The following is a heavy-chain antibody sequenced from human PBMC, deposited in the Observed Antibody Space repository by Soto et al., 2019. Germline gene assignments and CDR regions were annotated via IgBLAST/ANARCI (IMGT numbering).Heavy chain of an antibody. D-gene: IGHD2-2*01. CDR1: GGSISSAGNY. V-gene: IGHV4-31*03. CDR3: AKGACSSTACYVFDS. CDR2: IYNSGNT. Sequence: ASETLSLTCTVSGGSISSAGNYWNWIRQHPGKGLEWIGYIYNSGNTYYNPSLKSRVTILIDRSENQFSLKLTSVTAADTAVYYCAKGACSSTACYVFDSRGQGTPVTVSS. J-gene: IGHJ5*01.